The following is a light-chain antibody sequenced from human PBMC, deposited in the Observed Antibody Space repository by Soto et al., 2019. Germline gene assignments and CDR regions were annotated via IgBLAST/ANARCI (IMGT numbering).Light chain of an antibody. Sequence: QSVLTQPPSASGTPGQRVTISCSGSSSNIGRNTVNWYQQLPGTAPKLLIYSNNQRPSGVPDRFSGSKSSTSGSLAISGLQSEDEADYYCAGWDDSLNGPVFGGGTKLTVL. J-gene: IGLJ2*01. CDR2: SNN. CDR3: AGWDDSLNGPV. V-gene: IGLV1-44*01. CDR1: SSNIGRNT.